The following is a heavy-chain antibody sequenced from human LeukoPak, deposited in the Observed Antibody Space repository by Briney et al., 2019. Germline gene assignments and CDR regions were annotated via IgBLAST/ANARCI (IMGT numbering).Heavy chain of an antibody. CDR2: IYYSGST. Sequence: SETLSLTCTVSGGSISSSSYYWGWIRQPPGKGLEWIGSIYYSGSTYYNPSLKSRVTISVDTSKNQFSLKLSSVTAADTAVYYCARGVFEYSSSWDPNWFDPWGQGALVTVSS. D-gene: IGHD6-6*01. V-gene: IGHV4-39*07. J-gene: IGHJ5*02. CDR1: GGSISSSSYY. CDR3: ARGVFEYSSSWDPNWFDP.